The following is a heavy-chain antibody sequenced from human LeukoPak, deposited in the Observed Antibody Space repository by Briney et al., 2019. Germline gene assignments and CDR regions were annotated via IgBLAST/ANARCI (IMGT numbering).Heavy chain of an antibody. V-gene: IGHV3-74*01. Sequence: QPGGSLRLSCAASGFIFSSYWMHWVRQAPGKGLVWVSRINRDGSSTTYADSVKGRFTISRDSAKNTLYLQMNSLRAEDTAVYYCVRDASSRFDYWGQGTLVTVSS. D-gene: IGHD6-13*01. CDR1: GFIFSSYW. J-gene: IGHJ4*02. CDR3: VRDASSRFDY. CDR2: INRDGSST.